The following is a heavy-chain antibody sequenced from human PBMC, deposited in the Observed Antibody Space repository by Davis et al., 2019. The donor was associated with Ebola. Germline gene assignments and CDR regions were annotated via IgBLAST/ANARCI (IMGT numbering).Heavy chain of an antibody. Sequence: AASVKVSCKASGYTFTSYYMHWVRQAPGQGLEWMGWMNPDSGNTGYASKFQGRVTMTRNNSITTVYMELSSLRSEDTAVYYCTSGSYAGGEDYWGQGTLVTVSS. V-gene: IGHV1-8*02. CDR3: TSGSYAGGEDY. CDR2: MNPDSGNT. CDR1: GYTFTSYY. J-gene: IGHJ4*02. D-gene: IGHD1-26*01.